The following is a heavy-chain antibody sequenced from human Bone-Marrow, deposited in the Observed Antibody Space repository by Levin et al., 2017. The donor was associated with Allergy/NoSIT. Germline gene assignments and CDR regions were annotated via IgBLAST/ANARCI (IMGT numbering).Heavy chain of an antibody. Sequence: ASVKVSCKASRYTFTSYGITWVRQAPGQGLEWMGWISANNGSTNYAQKFQGRVSMTTDTSTTTAYLELRSLRSDDTALYYCAREASSLFYYHSGPYYLFSWGQGTLVTVSS. V-gene: IGHV1-18*01. CDR2: ISANNGST. CDR3: AREASSLFYYHSGPYYLFS. CDR1: RYTFTSYG. D-gene: IGHD3-22*01. J-gene: IGHJ5*02.